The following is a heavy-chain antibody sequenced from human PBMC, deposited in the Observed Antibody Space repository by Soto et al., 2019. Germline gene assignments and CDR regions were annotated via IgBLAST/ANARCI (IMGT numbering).Heavy chain of an antibody. CDR3: ARGQEVGAHFFDS. CDR2: IGTAGDT. J-gene: IGHJ4*02. Sequence: PGGSLRLSCEASGLTFSGFDMHWVRQPTGKGLEWVSTIGTAGDTYYAVSVKGRVTISRDNAKNCLSLQMNSLRAGDTAVYFRARGQEVGAHFFDSWGQGTQVTVSS. CDR1: GLTFSGFD. D-gene: IGHD2-15*01. V-gene: IGHV3-13*01.